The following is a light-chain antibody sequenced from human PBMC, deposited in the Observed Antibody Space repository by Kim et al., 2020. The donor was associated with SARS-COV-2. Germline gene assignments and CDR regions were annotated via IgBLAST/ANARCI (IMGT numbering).Light chain of an antibody. Sequence: DIQMTQSPSSLSASVGDRVTITCRASQDIRNDLGWYQQNPGRAPKRLIYGASSLQSGVPSRFSGSGSGTEFTLTISSVQPEDFATYFCLQYSNFPITFGEGTRVEIK. CDR2: GAS. CDR1: QDIRND. V-gene: IGKV1-17*01. J-gene: IGKJ4*01. CDR3: LQYSNFPIT.